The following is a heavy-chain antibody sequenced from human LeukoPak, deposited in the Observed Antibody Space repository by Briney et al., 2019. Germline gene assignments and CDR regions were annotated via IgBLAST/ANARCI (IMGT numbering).Heavy chain of an antibody. CDR3: ARLLGELERFDY. Sequence: GASVKVSCKASGGTFSSYAISWVRQAPGQGLEWMGWINPNSGGTNYAQKFQGWVTMTRDTSISTAYMELSRLRSDDTAVYYCARLLGELERFDYWGQGTLVTVSS. D-gene: IGHD1-1*01. J-gene: IGHJ4*02. V-gene: IGHV1-2*04. CDR2: INPNSGGT. CDR1: GGTFSSYA.